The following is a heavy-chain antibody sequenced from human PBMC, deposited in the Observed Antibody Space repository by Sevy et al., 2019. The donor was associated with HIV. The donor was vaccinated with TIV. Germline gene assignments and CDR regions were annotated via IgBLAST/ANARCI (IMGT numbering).Heavy chain of an antibody. J-gene: IGHJ4*02. D-gene: IGHD6-19*01. CDR1: GGTFSRDG. CDR3: ARGGGSGWYYFDS. V-gene: IGHV1-69*13. CDR2: IISFFDMT. Sequence: ASVKVSCKASGGTFSRDGISWVRQAPGQGLEWMGGIISFFDMTNYAQKFQGRVTITADESTSTVYMELSRLRFEDTAVYYCARGGGSGWYYFDSWGQGTLVTVSS.